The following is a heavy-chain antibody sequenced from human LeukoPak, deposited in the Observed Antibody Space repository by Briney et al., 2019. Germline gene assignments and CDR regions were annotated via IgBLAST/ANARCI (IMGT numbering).Heavy chain of an antibody. V-gene: IGHV1-46*01. D-gene: IGHD1-14*01. J-gene: IGHJ4*02. Sequence: ASVKVSCKASGYTFSNYYMHWVRQAPGQGLEWMGIINPSGSGTSYAQRVQGRVTMTRDASTSTLDMELSSLRSEDTAVYYCVRGGTSGDYWGQGTLVTVSS. CDR3: VRGGTSGDY. CDR1: GYTFSNYY. CDR2: INPSGSGT.